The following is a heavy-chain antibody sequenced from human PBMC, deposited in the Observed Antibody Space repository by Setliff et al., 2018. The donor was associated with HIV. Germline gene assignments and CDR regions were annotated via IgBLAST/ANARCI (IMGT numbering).Heavy chain of an antibody. D-gene: IGHD1-7*01. CDR1: GFTVSSNE. CDR2: ISGGST. CDR3: TRDYAYDWNSVMDV. V-gene: IGHV3-21*04. Sequence: GGSLRLSCAASGFTVSSNEMNWVRQAPGKGLEWVSSISGGSTYYADSMKGRFTISRDNAKNSLYLQMNSLRAEDTAVYYCTRDYAYDWNSVMDVWGKGTTVTVSS. J-gene: IGHJ6*03.